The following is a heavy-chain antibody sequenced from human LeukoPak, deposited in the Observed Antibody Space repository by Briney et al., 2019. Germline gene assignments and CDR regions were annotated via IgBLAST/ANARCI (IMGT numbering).Heavy chain of an antibody. Sequence: GGSLRLSCAASGFTVSSNYMTWVRQAPGKGLEWVTVIYSGGSTYYADSVKGRFTISRDDSKNTLYLQMNSLRAEDTAVYYCARALYGDDGIFTYWGQGTLVSVSS. CDR2: IYSGGST. CDR3: ARALYGDDGIFTY. CDR1: GFTVSSNY. J-gene: IGHJ4*02. D-gene: IGHD4-17*01. V-gene: IGHV3-53*01.